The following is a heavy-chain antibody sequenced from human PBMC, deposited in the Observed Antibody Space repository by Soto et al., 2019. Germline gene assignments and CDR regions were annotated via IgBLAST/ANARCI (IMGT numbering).Heavy chain of an antibody. J-gene: IGHJ4*02. D-gene: IGHD3-3*01. CDR1: GYTFTGYY. V-gene: IGHV1-2*02. CDR2: INPNSGGT. Sequence: QVQLVQSGAEVKKPGASVKVSCKASGYTFTGYYMHWVRQAPGQGLEWMGWINPNSGGTNYAQKFQGRVTITRDTSISTAYMELSSLRSDDTAVYYCARLRGGEWLLYDYWGQGTLVTVSS. CDR3: ARLRGGEWLLYDY.